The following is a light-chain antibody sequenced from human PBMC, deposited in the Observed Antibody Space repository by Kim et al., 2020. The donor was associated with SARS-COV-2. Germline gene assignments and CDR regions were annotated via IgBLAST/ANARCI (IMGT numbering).Light chain of an antibody. J-gene: IGKJ1*01. CDR1: QSVSSSY. CDR2: GAS. Sequence: PGERVTLSCRASQSVSSSYLTWYQQKPGQAPRLLIYGASTRATGIPARFSGSGSGTDFTLTISSLQPEDFAVHYCQQDYNLPGTFGQGTKV. CDR3: QQDYNLPGT. V-gene: IGKV3D-7*01.